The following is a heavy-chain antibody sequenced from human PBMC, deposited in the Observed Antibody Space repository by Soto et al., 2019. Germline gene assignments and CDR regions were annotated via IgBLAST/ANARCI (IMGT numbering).Heavy chain of an antibody. CDR3: ATTSKYYYDSSVLDLEAFDI. V-gene: IGHV4-4*07. CDR1: GGSISSYY. J-gene: IGHJ3*02. CDR2: IYTSGST. Sequence: SETLSLTCTVSGGSISSYYWSWIRQPAGKGLEWIGRIYTSGSTNYNPSLKSRVTMSVDTSKNQFSLKLSSVTAADTAVYYCATTSKYYYDSSVLDLEAFDIWGQGTMVTVSS. D-gene: IGHD3-22*01.